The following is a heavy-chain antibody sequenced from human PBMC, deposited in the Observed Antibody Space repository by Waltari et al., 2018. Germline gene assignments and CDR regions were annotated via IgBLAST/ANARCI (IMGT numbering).Heavy chain of an antibody. D-gene: IGHD6-6*01. CDR1: GGSISSYY. J-gene: IGHJ4*02. CDR3: ARGSSSPTIDYVDY. CDR2: IYTSGST. Sequence: QVQLQESGPGLVKPSETLSLTCTVSGGSISSYYWSWIRQPAGKGLEWIGRIYTSGSTNYNPSLKSRVTMSVDTSKNQFSLKLSSVTAADTAVYYCARGSSSPTIDYVDYWGQGTLVTVSS. V-gene: IGHV4-4*07.